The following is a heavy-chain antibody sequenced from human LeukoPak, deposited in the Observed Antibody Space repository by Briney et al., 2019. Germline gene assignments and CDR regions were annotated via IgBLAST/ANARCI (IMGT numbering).Heavy chain of an antibody. CDR2: ISGSASGGIT. D-gene: IGHD3-10*01. Sequence: QAGGSLRLSCAASGLTFSVYGMSWVRQSPGKGLEWVSAISGSASGGITNYADSVRGRFTISRDDYRNTLYLQMNSLRVEDTAVYYCANHRSAFEFWGQGTLVTVSS. CDR3: ANHRSAFEF. V-gene: IGHV3-23*01. CDR1: GLTFSVYG. J-gene: IGHJ4*02.